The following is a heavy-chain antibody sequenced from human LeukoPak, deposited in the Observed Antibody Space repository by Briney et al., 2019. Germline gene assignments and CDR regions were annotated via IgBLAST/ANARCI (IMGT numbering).Heavy chain of an antibody. V-gene: IGHV4-34*01. Sequence: SETLSLTCAVYGGSFSGYYWTWIRQPPGKGLEWIGEINHNGRTNSNLSLKSRVTISVDTSKNHFSLKMTSVTAADTGLYYCARCVTARLLQSRCYFDSWGQGTLVTVSS. CDR1: GGSFSGYY. CDR3: ARCVTARLLQSRCYFDS. J-gene: IGHJ4*02. CDR2: INHNGRT. D-gene: IGHD2-21*02.